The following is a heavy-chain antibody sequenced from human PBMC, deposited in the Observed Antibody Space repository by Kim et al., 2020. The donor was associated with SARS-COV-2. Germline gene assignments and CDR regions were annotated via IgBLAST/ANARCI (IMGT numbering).Heavy chain of an antibody. Sequence: YAQKCQGGVTITAAKSTSTAYMELSSLRSEDTAVYYCARGGGTVVTEIDYWGQGTLVTVSS. V-gene: IGHV1-69*02. CDR3: ARGGGTVVTEIDY. J-gene: IGHJ4*02. D-gene: IGHD2-15*01.